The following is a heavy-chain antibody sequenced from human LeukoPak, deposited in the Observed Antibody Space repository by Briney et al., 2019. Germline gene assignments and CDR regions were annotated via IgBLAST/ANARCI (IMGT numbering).Heavy chain of an antibody. Sequence: PGGSLRLSCAASGFTFSSYAMSWVRQAPGKGLEWVSAISGSGGSTYYADSVKGRFTISRDNSKNTLYLQMNSLRAGDTAVYFCAKGYDYNNWYFDLWGRGTQVTVSS. D-gene: IGHD3-10*01. CDR2: ISGSGGST. J-gene: IGHJ2*01. CDR1: GFTFSSYA. V-gene: IGHV3-23*01. CDR3: AKGYDYNNWYFDL.